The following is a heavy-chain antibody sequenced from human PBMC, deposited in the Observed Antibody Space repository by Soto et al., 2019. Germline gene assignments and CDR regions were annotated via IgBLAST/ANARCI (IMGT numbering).Heavy chain of an antibody. V-gene: IGHV4-30-4*01. CDR2: TYYSGST. Sequence: QVQLQESGPGLVKPSQTLSLTCTVSGGSVSSGDYYWSWIRQPPGKGLEWIGYTYYSGSTYYHPSRMSRVTKAADTCKNQFCLELSAVTAADTAVYYCARSSIGYCSSTSWLSLNLCDPWGQGTLVTVSS. D-gene: IGHD2-2*01. J-gene: IGHJ5*02. CDR3: ARSSIGYCSSTSWLSLNLCDP. CDR1: GGSVSSGDYY.